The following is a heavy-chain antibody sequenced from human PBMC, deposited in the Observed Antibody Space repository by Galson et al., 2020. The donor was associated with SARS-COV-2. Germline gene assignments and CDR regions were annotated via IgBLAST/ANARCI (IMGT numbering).Heavy chain of an antibody. D-gene: IGHD6-13*01. CDR3: AKVGGLAAWWFEY. CDR1: GFTISSYA. CDR2: ISGSGGST. V-gene: IGHV3-23*01. J-gene: IGHJ4*01. Sequence: GGSLRLTCAASGFTISSYAISWVRHAPGQGLEWVSTISGSGGSTYYADSVQVRFTISRDNSKNTLYRQMNSLRAADTAVYYCAKVGGLAAWWFEYGGHGTRVTVAS.